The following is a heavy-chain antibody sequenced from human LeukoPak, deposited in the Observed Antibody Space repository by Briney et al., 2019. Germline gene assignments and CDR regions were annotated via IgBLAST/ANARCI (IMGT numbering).Heavy chain of an antibody. D-gene: IGHD6-13*01. CDR1: GYTLTELS. CDR3: ATPKPLYEQQLAEAFGMDV. V-gene: IGHV1-24*01. CDR2: FDPEDGET. J-gene: IGHJ6*02. Sequence: ASVKVSCKVSGYTLTELSMHWVRQAPGKGLEWMGGFDPEDGETIYAQKFQGRVTMTEDTSTDTAYMELSSLRSEDTAVYYCATPKPLYEQQLAEAFGMDVWGQGTTVTVSS.